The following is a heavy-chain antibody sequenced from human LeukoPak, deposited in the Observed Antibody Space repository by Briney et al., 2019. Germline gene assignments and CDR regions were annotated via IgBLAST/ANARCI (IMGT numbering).Heavy chain of an antibody. CDR1: GFTFSNYW. D-gene: IGHD6-19*01. Sequence: PGGSLRLSCTASGFTFSNYWMSWVRQAPGKGLEWVANMKQDGREKYYVDSVKGRFTISRDNAKNSLYLQLNSLRADDTAVYYCARGGGSGRFGFAFDCWGQGTLVTVSS. V-gene: IGHV3-7*01. CDR3: ARGGGSGRFGFAFDC. J-gene: IGHJ4*02. CDR2: MKQDGREK.